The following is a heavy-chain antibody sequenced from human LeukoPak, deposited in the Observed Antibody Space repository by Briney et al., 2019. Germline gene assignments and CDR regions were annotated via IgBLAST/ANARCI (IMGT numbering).Heavy chain of an antibody. Sequence: SVKVSCKASGGTFSSYAISWVRQAPEQGLEWMGGIIPIFGTANYAQKFQGRVTITADESTSTAYMELSSLRSEDTAVYYCARIMDYYDSSGTGYAFDIWGQGTMVTVSS. V-gene: IGHV1-69*13. J-gene: IGHJ3*02. CDR1: GGTFSSYA. CDR2: IIPIFGTA. CDR3: ARIMDYYDSSGTGYAFDI. D-gene: IGHD3-22*01.